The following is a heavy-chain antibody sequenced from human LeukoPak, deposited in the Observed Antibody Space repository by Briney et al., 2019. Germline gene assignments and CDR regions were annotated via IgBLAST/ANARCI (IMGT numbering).Heavy chain of an antibody. J-gene: IGHJ6*02. CDR2: IHYSGST. V-gene: IGHV4-59*08. Sequence: SETLSLTCTVSGDSVSSYYWSWIRQPPGKGLEWIGYIHYSGSTNYNPSLKSRVTISGDTSKNQFSLKLSSVTAADTAVYYCAWGHGMDVWGQGTTVTVSS. CDR3: AWGHGMDV. D-gene: IGHD3-16*01. CDR1: GDSVSSYY.